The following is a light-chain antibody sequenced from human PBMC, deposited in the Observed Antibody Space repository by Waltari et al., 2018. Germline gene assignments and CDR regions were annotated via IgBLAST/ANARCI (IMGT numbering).Light chain of an antibody. CDR3: ASWDDSLNGHWV. V-gene: IGLV1-44*01. CDR2: RSD. Sequence: QSVLTQPPSASGTPGQRVTISCSGSASNIGGNPVHWYQQLPGKAPKLLIYRSDQRPSGVPDRFSASKTGTSASLAISGLQSEDEADYFCASWDDSLNGHWVFGGGTKVTVL. J-gene: IGLJ3*02. CDR1: ASNIGGNP.